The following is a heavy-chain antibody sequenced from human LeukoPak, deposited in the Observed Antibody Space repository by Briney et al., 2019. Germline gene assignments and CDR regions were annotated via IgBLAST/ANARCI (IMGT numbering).Heavy chain of an antibody. D-gene: IGHD4-17*01. J-gene: IGHJ4*02. Sequence: GGSLRLFYAASGFTVSSNYMSWVRQAPGKGLEWVSVIYSAGSTYYADSVRGRFIISRDNSKNTLYIQMNSLRAEDTAVYYCARGEDYGDYFDYWGQGTLVTVSS. CDR2: IYSAGST. V-gene: IGHV3-66*01. CDR3: ARGEDYGDYFDY. CDR1: GFTVSSNY.